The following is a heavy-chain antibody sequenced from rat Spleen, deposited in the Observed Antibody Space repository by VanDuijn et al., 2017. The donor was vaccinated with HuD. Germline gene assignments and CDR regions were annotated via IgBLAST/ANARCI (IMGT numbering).Heavy chain of an antibody. V-gene: IGHV5-31*01. D-gene: IGHD1-12*01. J-gene: IGHJ2*01. CDR3: TRKDYHTGDFDY. Sequence: EVLLKESGGGLVQPGRSVKLSCVASGFTFNTYWMNWIRQAPGKGLEWVASITNTGGNTHYPESVKGRFTVSRDNAKSTLYLQMNSLRSEDTATYYCTRKDYHTGDFDYWGQGVMVTVSS. CDR1: GFTFNTYW. CDR2: ITNTGGNT.